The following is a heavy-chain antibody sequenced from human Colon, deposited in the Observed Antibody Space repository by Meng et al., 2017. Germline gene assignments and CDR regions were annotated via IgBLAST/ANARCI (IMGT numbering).Heavy chain of an antibody. D-gene: IGHD6-19*01. Sequence: QVQLQQWGAGLLKPSETLSLTCAVYGGSFSGYDWSWIRQPPGKGLEWIGEINHSGSTNYNPSLKSRVTISVDTSKNQFSLKLSSVTAADTAVYYCARERLSSGWYGGRWFDPWGQGTLVTVSS. J-gene: IGHJ5*02. CDR1: GGSFSGYD. CDR3: ARERLSSGWYGGRWFDP. V-gene: IGHV4-34*01. CDR2: INHSGST.